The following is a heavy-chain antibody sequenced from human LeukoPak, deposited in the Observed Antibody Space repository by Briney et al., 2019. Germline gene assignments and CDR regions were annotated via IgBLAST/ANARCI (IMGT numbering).Heavy chain of an antibody. CDR1: GYTFTGYY. CDR3: AREAVVPAATTDDAFDI. D-gene: IGHD2-2*01. V-gene: IGHV1-2*02. J-gene: IGHJ3*02. CDR2: INPNSGGT. Sequence: GASVKVSCKASGYTFTGYYMHWVRQAPGQGLEWMGWINPNSGGTNYAQKFQGRVTMTRDTSISTAYMELSRLRSDDTAVYYCAREAVVPAATTDDAFDIWGQGTMVTVSS.